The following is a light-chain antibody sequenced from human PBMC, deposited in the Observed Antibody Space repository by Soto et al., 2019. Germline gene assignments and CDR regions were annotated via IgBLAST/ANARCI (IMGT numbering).Light chain of an antibody. CDR1: QSVNQK. Sequence: EIVLPQSPATLSVSPGERATLPCRASQSVNQKLGWYQQKPGQAPRLLIYVASYRATGIPARFSGSGSGTEYTLTISNLQAEDFAVYYCQQFKNWPHTFGQGTRLEI. V-gene: IGKV3-15*01. J-gene: IGKJ5*01. CDR3: QQFKNWPHT. CDR2: VAS.